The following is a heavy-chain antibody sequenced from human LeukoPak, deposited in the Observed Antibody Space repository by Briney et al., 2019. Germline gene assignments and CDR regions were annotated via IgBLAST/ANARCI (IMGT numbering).Heavy chain of an antibody. CDR3: ARRRSYYVDY. D-gene: IGHD1-26*01. CDR1: GDSVSSSNYY. V-gene: IGHV4-39*07. Sequence: SETLSLTCTVSGDSVSSSNYYWAWIRQPPGKGLEWIGEINHSGSTNYNPSLKSRVTISVDTSKNQFSLKLSSVTAADTAVYYCARRRSYYVDYWGQGTLVTVSS. CDR2: INHSGST. J-gene: IGHJ4*02.